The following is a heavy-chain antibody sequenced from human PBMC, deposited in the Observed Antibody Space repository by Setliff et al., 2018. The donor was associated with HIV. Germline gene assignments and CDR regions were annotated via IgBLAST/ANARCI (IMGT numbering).Heavy chain of an antibody. J-gene: IGHJ6*03. CDR3: ARDPPRYYMDV. CDR1: GYSISSGYY. CDR2: IYHSGTT. V-gene: IGHV4-38-2*02. Sequence: SETLSLTCAVSGYSISSGYYWGWIRQPPGKGLEWVGSIYHSGTTYYNPSLKSRVTISVDTSKNQFSLKLSSVTAADTAVYYCARDPPRYYMDVWGKGTTVTVSS.